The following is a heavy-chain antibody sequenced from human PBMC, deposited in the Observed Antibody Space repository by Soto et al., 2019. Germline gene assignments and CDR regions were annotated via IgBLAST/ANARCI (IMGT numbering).Heavy chain of an antibody. CDR2: ISYDGSNK. Sequence: LRLSCAASGFTFSSYGMHWVRQAPGKGLEWVAVISYDGSNKYYADSVKGRFTISRDNSKNTLYLQMNSLRAEDTAVYYCAKEWELSFDYWGQGTLVTVSS. V-gene: IGHV3-30*18. CDR3: AKEWELSFDY. J-gene: IGHJ4*02. D-gene: IGHD1-26*01. CDR1: GFTFSSYG.